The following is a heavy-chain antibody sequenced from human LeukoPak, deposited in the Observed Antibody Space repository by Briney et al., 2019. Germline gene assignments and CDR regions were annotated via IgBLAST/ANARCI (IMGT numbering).Heavy chain of an antibody. CDR3: AKEPSH. Sequence: GGSLRLSCAASGFTFNSYAMSWVRQAPGKGLEWVSAISGSGDTTYCADSVKGRFAISRHNSKHTLYLQMNSLRAEDTAVYYCAKEPSHWGRGTLVTVSS. CDR2: ISGSGDTT. V-gene: IGHV3-23*01. CDR1: GFTFNSYA. J-gene: IGHJ4*02.